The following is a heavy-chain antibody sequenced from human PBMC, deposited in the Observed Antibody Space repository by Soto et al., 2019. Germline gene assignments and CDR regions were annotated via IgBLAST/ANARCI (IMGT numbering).Heavy chain of an antibody. Sequence: EVQLVESGGGLVQPGGSLRLSCAASGFTFSSYEMNWVRQAPGKGLEWVSYISSSGSTIYYADSVKGRFTISRDNAKNSLYLHMNSLRAEDTAVYYCARGGVYGSGSYLDYWGQGTLVTVSS. CDR1: GFTFSSYE. CDR2: ISSSGSTI. V-gene: IGHV3-48*03. CDR3: ARGGVYGSGSYLDY. D-gene: IGHD3-10*01. J-gene: IGHJ4*02.